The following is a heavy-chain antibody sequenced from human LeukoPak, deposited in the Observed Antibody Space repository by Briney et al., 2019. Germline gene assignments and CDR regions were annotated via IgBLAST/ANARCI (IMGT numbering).Heavy chain of an antibody. CDR3: ARGNHYNWNSGYMDV. D-gene: IGHD1-7*01. CDR2: ISYDGSNK. CDR1: GFTFSSYG. J-gene: IGHJ6*03. V-gene: IGHV3-30*03. Sequence: SGGSLRLSCAASGFTFSSYGMHWVRQAPGKGLEWVAVISYDGSNKYYADSVKGRFTISRDNSKNTLYLQMNSLRAEDTAVYYCARGNHYNWNSGYMDVWGKGTTVTVSS.